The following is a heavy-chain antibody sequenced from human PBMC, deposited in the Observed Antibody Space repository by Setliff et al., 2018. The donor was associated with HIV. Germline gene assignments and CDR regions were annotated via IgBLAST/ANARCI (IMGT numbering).Heavy chain of an antibody. J-gene: IGHJ3*02. D-gene: IGHD1-1*01. Sequence: ASVKVSCKSSGYTFTGSFMHWVRHAPGQGLEWMGWINCNSGGTYYAQNFQGRVTMTRDTSINTAYMELSRLRSDDTAVYYCARVPPEVTITTHKLDIWGQGTLVTVSS. CDR1: GYTFTGSF. V-gene: IGHV1-2*02. CDR2: INCNSGGT. CDR3: ARVPPEVTITTHKLDI.